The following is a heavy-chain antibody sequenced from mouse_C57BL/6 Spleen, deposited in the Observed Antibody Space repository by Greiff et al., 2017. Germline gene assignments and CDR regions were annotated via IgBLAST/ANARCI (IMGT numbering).Heavy chain of an antibody. J-gene: IGHJ4*01. D-gene: IGHD1-1*01. CDR1: GFNIKDDY. V-gene: IGHV14-4*01. CDR2: IYPENGDT. Sequence: EVQLQQSGAELVRPGASVKLSCTASGFNIKDDYMHWVKQRPEQGLEWIGWIYPENGDTEYASKFQGKATLTTDTSSNTAYLHLSRLTSEDTAVYYCTLYYYGTSLYAMDYWGHGTSVTVSS. CDR3: TLYYYGTSLYAMDY.